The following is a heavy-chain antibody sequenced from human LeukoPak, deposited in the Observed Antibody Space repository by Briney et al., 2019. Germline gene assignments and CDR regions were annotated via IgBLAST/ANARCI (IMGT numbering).Heavy chain of an antibody. CDR2: INPNSGGT. CDR1: GYTFTGYY. Sequence: ASVKVSCKASGYTFTGYYMHWVRQAPGQGLEWMGRINPNSGGTNYAQKFQGRVTMTRDTSISTAYMELSRLRSDHTAVYYCASLARENDAFDIWGQGTMVTVSS. CDR3: ASLARENDAFDI. D-gene: IGHD1-26*01. V-gene: IGHV1-2*06. J-gene: IGHJ3*02.